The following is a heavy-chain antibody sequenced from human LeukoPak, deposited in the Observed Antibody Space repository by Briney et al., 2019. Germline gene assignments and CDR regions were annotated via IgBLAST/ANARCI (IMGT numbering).Heavy chain of an antibody. V-gene: IGHV3-30*02. CDR1: GFSFSNYG. D-gene: IGHD3-10*01. CDR2: IEYDGSDK. CDR3: AKGDSGSYYYYMDV. J-gene: IGHJ6*03. Sequence: GGSLRLSCVASGFSFSNYGMHWVRQAPGKGLEWMAFIEYDGSDKFYADSVKGRITISRDNSKNTLYLQMNGLRAEDTAVYFCAKGDSGSYYYYMDVWGKGTTVTVSS.